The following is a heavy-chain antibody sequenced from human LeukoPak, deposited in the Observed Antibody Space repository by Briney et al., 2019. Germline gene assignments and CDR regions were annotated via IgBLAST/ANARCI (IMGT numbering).Heavy chain of an antibody. D-gene: IGHD4-23*01. Sequence: SETLSLTCTVSGGSTSSSSYYWGWIRQPPGKGLEWIGSIYYSGSTYYNPSLKSRVTISVDTSKNQFSLKLSSVTAADTAVYYCARRVYGGPGRIYYYYMDVWGKGTTVTVSS. CDR1: GGSTSSSSYY. CDR2: IYYSGST. J-gene: IGHJ6*03. V-gene: IGHV4-39*01. CDR3: ARRVYGGPGRIYYYYMDV.